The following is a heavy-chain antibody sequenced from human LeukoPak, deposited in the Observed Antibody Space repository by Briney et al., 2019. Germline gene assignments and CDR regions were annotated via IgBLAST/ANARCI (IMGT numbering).Heavy chain of an antibody. J-gene: IGHJ4*02. D-gene: IGHD6-13*01. CDR3: ARRHSSSWTHFDY. V-gene: IGHV4-30-2*01. CDR1: GGSISSGGYS. Sequence: SETLSLTCAVSGGSISSGGYSWSWIRQPPGKGLEWIGYIYHSGSTYYNPSLKSRVTISVDRSKNQFSLKLSSVTAADTAVYYCARRHSSSWTHFDYWGQGTLVTVSS. CDR2: IYHSGST.